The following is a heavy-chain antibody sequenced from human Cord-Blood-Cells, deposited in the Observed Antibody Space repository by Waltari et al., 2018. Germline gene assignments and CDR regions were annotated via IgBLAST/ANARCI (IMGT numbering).Heavy chain of an antibody. Sequence: QVQLVQSGAEVKKPGASVKVSCKASGYTFTGYYMHWVRQAPGQGREWMGWINPNSGGTNYAQKCQGRVTMSRDTSISTAYMELSRLRSDDTAVYYCARVLDGNEVAFDYWGQGTLVTVSS. CDR1: GYTFTGYY. CDR2: INPNSGGT. D-gene: IGHD1-1*01. CDR3: ARVLDGNEVAFDY. J-gene: IGHJ4*02. V-gene: IGHV1-2*02.